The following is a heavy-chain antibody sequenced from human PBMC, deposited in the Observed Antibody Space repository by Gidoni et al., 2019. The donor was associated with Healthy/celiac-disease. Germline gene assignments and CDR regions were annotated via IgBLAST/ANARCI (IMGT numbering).Heavy chain of an antibody. V-gene: IGHV3-21*01. CDR1: GVTCRSYS. Sequence: EVQLVESGGGLVKPGGALRLSCAASGVTCRSYSMNWVRQAPGKGLGCVSSISSSSSYIYYADSVKGRFTISRDNAKNSLYLQMNSLRAEDTAVYYCARGDQDYYDSSGYYSDYWGQGTLVTVSS. CDR2: ISSSSSYI. J-gene: IGHJ4*02. CDR3: ARGDQDYYDSSGYYSDY. D-gene: IGHD3-22*01.